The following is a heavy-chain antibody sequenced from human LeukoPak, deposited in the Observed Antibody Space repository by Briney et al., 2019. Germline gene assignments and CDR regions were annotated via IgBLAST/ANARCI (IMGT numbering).Heavy chain of an antibody. CDR3: ARSRGITMVRGVTYGWFDP. Sequence: SETLSLTCTVSGGSMTSYYWTWVRQSPGKGLEWIGFIFYSGNTIFNPSLKSRVTMSIDTSKNQFSLKLSSVTAADTAVYYCARSRGITMVRGVTYGWFDPWGQGTLVTVSS. CDR2: IFYSGNT. J-gene: IGHJ5*02. V-gene: IGHV4-59*13. CDR1: GGSMTSYY. D-gene: IGHD3-10*01.